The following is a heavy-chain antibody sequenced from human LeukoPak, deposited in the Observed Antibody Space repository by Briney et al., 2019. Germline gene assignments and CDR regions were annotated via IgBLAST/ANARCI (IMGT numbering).Heavy chain of an antibody. D-gene: IGHD1-1*01. J-gene: IGHJ6*03. Sequence: GGSLRLSCAASGFTFSSFDMHWVRQPTGQGLEWVSTIGTASDTYYPGSVEGRFTLSRDNAKNSLYLQMNSLTAGDTAVHYCARGPPRGKYYYMDVWGKGTTVTVSS. CDR3: ARGPPRGKYYYMDV. CDR1: GFTFSSFD. CDR2: IGTASDT. V-gene: IGHV3-13*01.